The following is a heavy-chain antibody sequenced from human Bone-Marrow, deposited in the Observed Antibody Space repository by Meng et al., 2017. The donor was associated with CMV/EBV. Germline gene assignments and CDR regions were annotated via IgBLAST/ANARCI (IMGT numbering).Heavy chain of an antibody. CDR3: ARLIYYDFWSGYHYGMDV. CDR2: ISSTSGYI. D-gene: IGHD3-3*01. J-gene: IGHJ6*02. Sequence: GGSLRLSCVASGFTFSNYNMNWVRQAPGKGLEWVSSISSTSGYIYYADSLKGRFTISRDNAKNSLYLQMNSLRAEDTAVYYCARLIYYDFWSGYHYGMDVWGQGTTVTVYS. CDR1: GFTFSNYN. V-gene: IGHV3-21*01.